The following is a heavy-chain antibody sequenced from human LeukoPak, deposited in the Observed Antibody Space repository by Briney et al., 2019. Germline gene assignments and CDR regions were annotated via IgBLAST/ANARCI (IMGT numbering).Heavy chain of an antibody. V-gene: IGHV3-73*01. Sequence: GRSLRLSCAASGFTFSGSAMHWVRQASGKGLEWVGRIRSKINSYATAYAASVKGRFTFSRDDSKNTAYLQMNSLKTEDTAVYYCTSGISGWNFDYWGQGTLVTVSS. CDR2: IRSKINSYAT. D-gene: IGHD6-19*01. CDR1: GFTFSGSA. CDR3: TSGISGWNFDY. J-gene: IGHJ4*02.